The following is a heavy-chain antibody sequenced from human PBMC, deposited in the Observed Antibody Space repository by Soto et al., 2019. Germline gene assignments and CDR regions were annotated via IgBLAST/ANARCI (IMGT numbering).Heavy chain of an antibody. CDR3: ARGGLGNTVTFDY. V-gene: IGHV4-34*01. D-gene: IGHD5-18*01. CDR2: INHSGST. Sequence: PSETLSLTCAVYGGSFSGYYWSWIRQPPGKGLEWIGEINHSGSTNYNPSLKSRVTISVDTSKNQFSLKLSSVTAADTAVYYCARGGLGNTVTFDYWGQGTLVTVSS. J-gene: IGHJ4*02. CDR1: GGSFSGYY.